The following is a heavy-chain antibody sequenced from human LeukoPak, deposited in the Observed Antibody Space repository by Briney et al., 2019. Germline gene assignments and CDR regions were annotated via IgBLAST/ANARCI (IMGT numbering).Heavy chain of an antibody. J-gene: IGHJ4*02. Sequence: GGSLRLSCAASGFTFSTYWMSWVRQAPWKGLEWVANIKQDGSEKYYVDSVKGRFTISRDNAKNSLYLQMNSLRAEDTAVYYCARDVGYYDSSGYHDYWGQGTLVTVSS. CDR1: GFTFSTYW. CDR3: ARDVGYYDSSGYHDY. CDR2: IKQDGSEK. V-gene: IGHV3-7*01. D-gene: IGHD3-22*01.